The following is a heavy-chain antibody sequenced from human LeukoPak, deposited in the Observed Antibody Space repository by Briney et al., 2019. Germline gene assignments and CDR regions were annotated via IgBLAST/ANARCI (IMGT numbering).Heavy chain of an antibody. CDR2: IVSNGGST. Sequence: GGSLRLSCAASGFTFSSYAMSWVRQAPGKGLEYVSAIVSNGGSTYYANSVKGRFTISRDNSKNTLYLQMGSLRAEDMAVYYCASLVGSTGYWGQGTLVTVSS. J-gene: IGHJ4*02. CDR3: ASLVGSTGY. CDR1: GFTFSSYA. V-gene: IGHV3-64*01. D-gene: IGHD1-26*01.